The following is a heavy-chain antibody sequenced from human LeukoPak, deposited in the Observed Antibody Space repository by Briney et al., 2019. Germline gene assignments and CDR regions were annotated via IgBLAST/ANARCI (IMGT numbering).Heavy chain of an antibody. CDR2: ISSCSSYI. V-gene: IGHV3-21*01. CDR1: GFTFSSYS. CDR3: ARDENSNRYYYYGMDV. Sequence: GGSLRLSCAASGFTFSSYSMNWVRQAPGKGLEWVSSISSCSSYIYYADSVKGRFTISRDNAKNSLYLQMNSLRAEDTAVYYCARDENSNRYYYYGMDVWGQGATVTVSS. J-gene: IGHJ6*02. D-gene: IGHD4-11*01.